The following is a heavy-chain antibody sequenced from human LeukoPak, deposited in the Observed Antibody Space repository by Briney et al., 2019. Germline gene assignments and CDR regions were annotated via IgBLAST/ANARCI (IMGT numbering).Heavy chain of an antibody. J-gene: IGHJ4*02. D-gene: IGHD6-19*01. CDR2: INHSGST. CDR3: ARGSLIAVAVYYFDY. Sequence: SETLSLTCAVYGGSFSGYYWSWIRQPPGKGLEWLGEINHSGSTNYNPSLKSRVTISVDTSKNQFSLKLSSVTAADTAVYYCARGSLIAVAVYYFDYWGQGTLVTVSS. CDR1: GGSFSGYY. V-gene: IGHV4-34*01.